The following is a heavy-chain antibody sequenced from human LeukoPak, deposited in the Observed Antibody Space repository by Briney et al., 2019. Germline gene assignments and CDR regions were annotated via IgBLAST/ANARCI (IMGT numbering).Heavy chain of an antibody. J-gene: IGHJ4*02. CDR1: GGSISSYY. V-gene: IGHV4-59*01. D-gene: IGHD4-23*01. Sequence: PSETLSLTCTVSGGSISSYYLNWIRQSPGKGLEWIGYMFYTGSTDYNPSLKSRVTMSVDTSKNQLSLKLSSVTAADTAVYYCAKGASIDGGIVDNWGQGTLVTVSS. CDR3: AKGASIDGGIVDN. CDR2: MFYTGST.